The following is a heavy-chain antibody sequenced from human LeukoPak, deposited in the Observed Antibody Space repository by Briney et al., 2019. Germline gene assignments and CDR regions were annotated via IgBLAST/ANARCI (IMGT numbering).Heavy chain of an antibody. Sequence: PSETLSLTCTVSGDSISSSSYYWGWIRQPPGKGLEWIGSIYYSGTTYYNPSLKSRVTISVDTSKNQFSLKLSSVTAADTAVYYCARAGQGNTEFDYWGQGTLVTVSS. CDR3: ARAGQGNTEFDY. J-gene: IGHJ4*02. V-gene: IGHV4-39*07. D-gene: IGHD2-8*02. CDR1: GDSISSSSYY. CDR2: IYYSGTT.